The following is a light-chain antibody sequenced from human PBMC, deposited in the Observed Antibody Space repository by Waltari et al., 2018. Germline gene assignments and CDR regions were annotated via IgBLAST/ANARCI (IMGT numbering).Light chain of an antibody. Sequence: QSVLTQPPSASGTPGQRVTISCSGCRSNIGTNSVNWFQQLPGTAPRLFIYFTDQRPSGVPGRFSGSKSGTSASLAISGLQSGDEADYYCASWDASLNGWVFGGGTKLTVL. CDR2: FTD. CDR1: RSNIGTNS. J-gene: IGLJ3*02. V-gene: IGLV1-44*01. CDR3: ASWDASLNGWV.